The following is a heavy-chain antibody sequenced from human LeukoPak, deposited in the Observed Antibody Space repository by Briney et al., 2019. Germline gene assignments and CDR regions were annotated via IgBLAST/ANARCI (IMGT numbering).Heavy chain of an antibody. CDR2: IIPIFGTA. CDR3: ARGMVRGVDYYYYGMDV. V-gene: IGHV1-69*06. CDR1: GGTFSSYA. Sequence: ASVKVSCKASGGTFSSYAISWVRQAPGQGLEWMGGIIPIFGTANYAQKFQGRVTITADKSTSTAYMELSSLRSEDTAVYYCARGMVRGVDYYYYGMDVWGKGTTVTVSS. D-gene: IGHD3-10*01. J-gene: IGHJ6*04.